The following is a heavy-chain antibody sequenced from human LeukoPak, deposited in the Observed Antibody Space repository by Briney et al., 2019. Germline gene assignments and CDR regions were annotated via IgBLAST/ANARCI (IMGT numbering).Heavy chain of an antibody. D-gene: IGHD4-17*01. CDR1: GGTLSSYA. Sequence: SVKVSCKASGGTLSSYAISWVRQAPGQGLEWMGGIIPIFGTANYAQKFQGRVTITTDESMSTAYMELSSLRSEDTAVYYCARTIGWRGDYVIDYWGQGTLVTVSS. CDR3: ARTIGWRGDYVIDY. CDR2: IIPIFGTA. V-gene: IGHV1-69*05. J-gene: IGHJ4*02.